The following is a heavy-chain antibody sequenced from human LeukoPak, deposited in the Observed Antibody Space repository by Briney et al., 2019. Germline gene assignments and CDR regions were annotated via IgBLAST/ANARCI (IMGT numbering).Heavy chain of an antibody. V-gene: IGHV4-34*01. CDR1: GGSFSGYY. CDR2: INHSGTT. J-gene: IGHJ5*02. Sequence: NPSETLSLTCAVYGGSFSGYYWSWIRQPPGKGLEWIGEINHSGTTNYNPSLKSRATISVDTSKSQFSLKLSSVTAADTAVYYCARGRVIVAYLVEATTARATGNWFDPWGQGTLVTVSS. CDR3: ARGRVIVAYLVEATTARATGNWFDP. D-gene: IGHD2-15*01.